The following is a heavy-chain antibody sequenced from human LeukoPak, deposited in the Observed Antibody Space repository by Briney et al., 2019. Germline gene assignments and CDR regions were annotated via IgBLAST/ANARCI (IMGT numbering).Heavy chain of an antibody. V-gene: IGHV1-69*04. Sequence: SVKVSCKASGGTFSSYAISWVRQAPGQGLEWMGRIIPILGIANYAQKFQGRVTITTDESTSTAYMELSSLRSEDTAVYYCARGGDYGAPFDPWGQGTLVTVSS. D-gene: IGHD4/OR15-4a*01. CDR3: ARGGDYGAPFDP. CDR2: IIPILGIA. CDR1: GGTFSSYA. J-gene: IGHJ5*02.